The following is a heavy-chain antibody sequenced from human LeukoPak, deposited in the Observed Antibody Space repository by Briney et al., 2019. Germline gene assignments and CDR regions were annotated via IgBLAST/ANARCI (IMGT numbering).Heavy chain of an antibody. CDR2: INNFGSS. CDR3: ARRGMEIDYYYYYYMDV. V-gene: IGHV4-34*01. D-gene: IGHD2-21*01. Sequence: SETLSLTCAVYGGSFSGYYWTWIRQPPGKGLEWIGEINNFGSSKYNPSLKSRLIISVDTSKNQFSLKLTSVTDADTAVYYCARRGMEIDYYYYYYMDVWGKGTTVTISS. J-gene: IGHJ6*03. CDR1: GGSFSGYY.